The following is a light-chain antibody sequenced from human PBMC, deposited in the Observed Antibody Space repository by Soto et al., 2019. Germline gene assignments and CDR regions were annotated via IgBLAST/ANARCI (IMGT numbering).Light chain of an antibody. CDR3: RRGRRRPHT. Sequence: DVVMTQSPLSLPVTLGQPASISCRSSQSLVHSDRNTYLNWFLQRLGQSPRSLFFKISKRHSGVPERFSGSGSGTDLALTISRVEAGDVGIYYCRRGRRRPHTFGRGTKLEI. V-gene: IGKV2-30*02. CDR2: KIS. CDR1: QSLVHSDRNTY. J-gene: IGKJ2*01.